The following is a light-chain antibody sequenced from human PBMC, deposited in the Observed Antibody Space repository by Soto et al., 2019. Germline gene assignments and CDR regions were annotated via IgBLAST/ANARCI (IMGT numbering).Light chain of an antibody. Sequence: EIVLTQSPGTLSLSPGEGATLSCRASESVASSYLAWYQQIPGQAPRLLIYGASSRATGIPARFSGSGSGTDFTLTITRLQPEDFVVDYYQQYCRSPWTSGQGTKVEI. V-gene: IGKV3-20*01. CDR2: GAS. CDR3: QQYCRSPWT. CDR1: ESVASSY. J-gene: IGKJ1*01.